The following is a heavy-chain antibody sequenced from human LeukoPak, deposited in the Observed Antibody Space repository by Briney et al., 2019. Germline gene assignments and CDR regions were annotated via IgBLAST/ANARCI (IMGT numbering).Heavy chain of an antibody. D-gene: IGHD5-18*01. V-gene: IGHV3-66*01. Sequence: GGSLRLSCAASGFTVSSNYMSWVRQAPGKGLEWVSVIYSGGSTYYADSVKGRFTISRDNSKNTLYLQMNSLRAEDTAVYYCARVRCGYSYGYVDYWGQGTLVTVSS. CDR1: GFTVSSNY. CDR2: IYSGGST. J-gene: IGHJ4*02. CDR3: ARVRCGYSYGYVDY.